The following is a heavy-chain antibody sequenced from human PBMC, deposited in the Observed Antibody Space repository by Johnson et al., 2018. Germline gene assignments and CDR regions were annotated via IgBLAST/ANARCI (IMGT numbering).Heavy chain of an antibody. J-gene: IGHJ4*02. V-gene: IGHV3-74*01. D-gene: IGHD3-22*01. CDR3: ARGPRDNSAYCGDY. Sequence: EVQLVETGGGLVQPGESLRLSCAASGFAFSKHWMHWVRQAPGQGLVWVSRINSDGTTTNYADSVKGRFTISRDNAKNTLYLQVPSLRVEDTAVYYCARGPRDNSAYCGDYWCQGSLVTVSS. CDR1: GFAFSKHW. CDR2: INSDGTTT.